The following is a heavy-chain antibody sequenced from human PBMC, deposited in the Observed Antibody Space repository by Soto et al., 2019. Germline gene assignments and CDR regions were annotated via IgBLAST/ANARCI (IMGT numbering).Heavy chain of an antibody. CDR1: GFIFSSYG. D-gene: IGHD3-3*01. CDR3: SNDQSGYDHYAMDV. J-gene: IGHJ6*02. CDR2: ISYDVINK. Sequence: QVQLVESGGGVVQPGRSLRLSCAASGFIFSSYGMHWVRQAPGKGLEGVAVISYDVINKNHADSVKGRFTISRDNSKNTLHLQRNSLRAEDTAVYYGSNDQSGYDHYAMDVWGQGTAVTVSS. V-gene: IGHV3-30*18.